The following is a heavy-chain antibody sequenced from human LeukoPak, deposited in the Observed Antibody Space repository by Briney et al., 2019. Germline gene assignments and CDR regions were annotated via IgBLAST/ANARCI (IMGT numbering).Heavy chain of an antibody. CDR1: GGSISSYY. J-gene: IGHJ5*02. CDR3: AREGYCSGGTCSNWFDP. V-gene: IGHV4-59*01. Sequence: SETLSLTCTVSGGSISSYYWSWIRQPPGKGLEWIGYIFYSGSTNYNPSLKSRVTISVDTSKNQFSLKLYSVTAPDTALYYCAREGYCSGGTCSNWFDPWGQGTLVTVSS. D-gene: IGHD2-15*01. CDR2: IFYSGST.